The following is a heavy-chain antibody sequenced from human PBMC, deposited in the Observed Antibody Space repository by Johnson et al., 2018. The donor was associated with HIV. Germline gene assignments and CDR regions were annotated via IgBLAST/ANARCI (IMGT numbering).Heavy chain of an antibody. D-gene: IGHD3-10*01. CDR3: AKTRMGGILDAFDL. J-gene: IGHJ3*01. CDR2: ISGSGGGT. CDR1: GFTLSSYW. V-gene: IGHV3-23*04. Sequence: VQLVESGGGLVQPGGSLRLSCEASGFTLSSYWMSWVRQAPGKGLEWVSSISGSGGGTYYADSVKGRFTLSRDNSKNTLDLQMNSLTIEDTAVFYCAKTRMGGILDAFDLWGQGTMVIVS.